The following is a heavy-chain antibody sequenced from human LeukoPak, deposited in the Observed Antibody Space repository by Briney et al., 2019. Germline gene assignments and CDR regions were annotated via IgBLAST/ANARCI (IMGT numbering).Heavy chain of an antibody. CDR2: ISSGGSTI. CDR1: RFTFSSYK. Sequence: GGSLRLSCAASRFTFSSYKMHWVRQAPGKGLEWISYISSGGSTIYYADSVKGRFTISRDNAKNSLYLQTNSLRVEDTAVYYCARDLYSSNWFGSEYWGQGTLVTVSS. V-gene: IGHV3-48*03. D-gene: IGHD6-13*01. CDR3: ARDLYSSNWFGSEY. J-gene: IGHJ4*02.